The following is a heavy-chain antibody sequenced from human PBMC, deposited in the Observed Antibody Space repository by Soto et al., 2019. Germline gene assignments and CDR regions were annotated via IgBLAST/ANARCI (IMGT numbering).Heavy chain of an antibody. CDR3: AELVGATSHDAFDI. CDR2: IIPIFGTA. D-gene: IGHD1-26*01. V-gene: IGHV1-69*13. J-gene: IGHJ3*02. CDR1: GGTFSSYA. Sequence: SVKVSCKASGGTFSSYAISWVRQAPGQGLEWMGGIIPIFGTANYAQKFQGRVTITADESTSTAYMELSSLRSEDTAVYYCAELVGATSHDAFDIWGQGTMVTVSS.